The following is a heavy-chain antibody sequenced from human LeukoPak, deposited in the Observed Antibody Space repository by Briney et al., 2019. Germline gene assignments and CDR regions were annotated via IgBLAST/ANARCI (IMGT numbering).Heavy chain of an antibody. CDR2: INPSGGST. V-gene: IGHV1-46*01. CDR1: GYAFTSYG. Sequence: ASVKVSCKASGYAFTSYGISWVRQAPGQGLEWMGIINPSGGSTSYAQKFQGRVTMTRDTSTSTVYMELSSLRSEDTAVYYCAREGYGGNSGILEGNTALPDYWGQGTLVTVSS. CDR3: AREGYGGNSGILEGNTALPDY. J-gene: IGHJ4*02. D-gene: IGHD4-23*01.